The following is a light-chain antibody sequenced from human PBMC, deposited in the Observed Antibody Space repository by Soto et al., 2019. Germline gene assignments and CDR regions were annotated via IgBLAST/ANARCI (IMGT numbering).Light chain of an antibody. V-gene: IGLV2-14*01. Sequence: QPVLTQPASVSGSPGQSITISCTGTSSDVGGYNYVSWYQQHPGKAPKLMIYEVSNRPSGVSNRFSGSKSGNTASLTISGLQAEDEADYYCSSYTSSSTLYVSGTGTKVTVL. J-gene: IGLJ1*01. CDR1: SSDVGGYNY. CDR2: EVS. CDR3: SSYTSSSTLYV.